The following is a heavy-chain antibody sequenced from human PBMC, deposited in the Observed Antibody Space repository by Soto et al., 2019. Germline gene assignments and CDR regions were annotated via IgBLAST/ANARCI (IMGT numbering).Heavy chain of an antibody. Sequence: QIQLVESGGGVVQPGGSLRLSCAASRFSFGSFGMHWVRQAPGKGLEWVAFISRDGTNTYYGDSVKGRFTLSRDNSMNTVYLQMTTVQDEDTALYYCARGNLSFDFDSLGQGTLVIVSS. CDR1: RFSFGSFG. V-gene: IGHV3-30*03. CDR3: ARGNLSFDFDS. J-gene: IGHJ4*02. CDR2: ISRDGTNT.